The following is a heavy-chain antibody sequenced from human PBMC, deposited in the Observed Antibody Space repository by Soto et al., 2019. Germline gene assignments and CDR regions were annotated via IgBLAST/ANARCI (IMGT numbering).Heavy chain of an antibody. Sequence: QITLKESGPTLVKPTQTLTLTCSFSGFSLSTSGAGGFSFTTSGVGVGWIRQPPGKALEWVALIYWDDDRRYSPSLKNRLTITKDTSKNEVVLTMTDVDPGDTATYFCAHVTLRFFDYLLPNWGQGTLVTVSS. J-gene: IGHJ4*02. CDR1: GFSLSTSGAGGFSFTTSGVG. D-gene: IGHD3-9*01. CDR2: IYWDDDR. CDR3: AHVTLRFFDYLLPN. V-gene: IGHV2-5*02.